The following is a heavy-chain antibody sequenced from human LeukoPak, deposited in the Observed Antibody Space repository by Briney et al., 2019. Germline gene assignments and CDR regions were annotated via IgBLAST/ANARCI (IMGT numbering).Heavy chain of an antibody. J-gene: IGHJ6*03. V-gene: IGHV3-30*02. CDR2: IRYDGSNK. D-gene: IGHD3-10*01. CDR1: GFTFSSYG. CDR3: AKDHYYGSGSYSYYYYMDV. Sequence: GGSLRLSCAASGFTFSSYGMHWVRQAPGKGLEWVAFIRYDGSNKYYADSVKGRFTISRDNSKNTLYLQMNSLRAEDTAVYYCAKDHYYGSGSYSYYYYMDVWGKGTTVTISS.